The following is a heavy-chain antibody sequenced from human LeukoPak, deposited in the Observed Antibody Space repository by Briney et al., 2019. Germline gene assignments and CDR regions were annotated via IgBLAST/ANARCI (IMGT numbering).Heavy chain of an antibody. Sequence: GESLRLSCAASGFTFSSYSMNWVRQAPGKGLEWVSSIRSSSSYIYYVDSVRGRFTISRDNAKHSLYLQMHSLRAEDTALYYCARQAYCGGDCYSLGYYYYMDVWGKGTTVTVSS. V-gene: IGHV3-21*04. CDR1: GFTFSSYS. D-gene: IGHD2-21*02. J-gene: IGHJ6*03. CDR2: IRSSSSYI. CDR3: ARQAYCGGDCYSLGYYYYMDV.